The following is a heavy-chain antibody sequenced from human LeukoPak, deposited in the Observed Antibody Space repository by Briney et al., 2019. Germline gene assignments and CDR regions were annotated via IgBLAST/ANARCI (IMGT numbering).Heavy chain of an antibody. CDR1: GYTFTSYD. V-gene: IGHV1-8*03. J-gene: IGHJ3*02. D-gene: IGHD3-10*01. CDR2: MNPNSGNT. Sequence: GASVKVSCKASGYTFTSYDINWVRQATGQGLEWMGWMNPNSGNTGYAQKFQGRVTITRNTSISTAYMELSSLRSEDTAVYYCARDNPDRREYYGSGGAFDIWGQGTMVTVSS. CDR3: ARDNPDRREYYGSGGAFDI.